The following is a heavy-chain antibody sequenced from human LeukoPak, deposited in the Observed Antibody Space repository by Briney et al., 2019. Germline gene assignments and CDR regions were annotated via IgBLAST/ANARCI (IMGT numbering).Heavy chain of an antibody. V-gene: IGHV3-30*02. CDR2: IRYDGSNK. J-gene: IGHJ6*03. Sequence: PGGSLRLSCAASGFTFSSYGMHCVRQAPGKGLEWVAFIRYDGSNKYYADSVKGRFTISRDNSKNTLYLQMNSLRAADTAVYYCARDGQWLAPFYYYYYRDVWGKGTTVTVSS. CDR1: GFTFSSYG. CDR3: ARDGQWLAPFYYYYYRDV. D-gene: IGHD6-19*01.